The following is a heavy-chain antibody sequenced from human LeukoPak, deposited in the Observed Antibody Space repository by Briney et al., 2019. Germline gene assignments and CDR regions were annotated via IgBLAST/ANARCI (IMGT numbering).Heavy chain of an antibody. D-gene: IGHD3-22*01. CDR2: IYYSGST. CDR3: ARRAYSSGYYYFDY. CDR1: GGSISSNY. V-gene: IGHV4-59*01. Sequence: SETLSLTCTVSGGSISSNYWSWIRQPPGEGLEWIGYIYYSGSTIYNPSLTSRVTISVDTSTNQFSLKLSSVTAADTAVYYCARRAYSSGYYYFDYWGEGTLVTVSS. J-gene: IGHJ4*02.